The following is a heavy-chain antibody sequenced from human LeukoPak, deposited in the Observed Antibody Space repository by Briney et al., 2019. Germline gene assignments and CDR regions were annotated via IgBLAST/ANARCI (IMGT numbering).Heavy chain of an antibody. CDR3: ARVGKSYYYYMDV. D-gene: IGHD1-1*01. CDR2: IYTSGST. Sequence: SETLSLTCTVSGGSISSYYWSWIRQPPGKGLEWVGRIYTSGSTNYNPSLKSRVTMSVDTSKNQFSLKLSSVTAADTAVYYCARVGKSYYYYMDVWGKGTTVTVSS. J-gene: IGHJ6*03. CDR1: GGSISSYY. V-gene: IGHV4-4*07.